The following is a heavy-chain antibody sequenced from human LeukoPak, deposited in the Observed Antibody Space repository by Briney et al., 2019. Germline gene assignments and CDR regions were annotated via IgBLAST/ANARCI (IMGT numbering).Heavy chain of an antibody. CDR3: AKGAGGFSYYNWFDP. D-gene: IGHD5-18*01. CDR2: ISSSGST. CDR1: GDSISSGDYY. J-gene: IGHJ5*02. V-gene: IGHV4-61*02. Sequence: SETLSLTCTVSGDSISSGDYYWSWIRQPAGKGLEWIGRISSSGSTNYNPSLESRVTISVDTSKNQFSLKLASVTAADTAIYYCAKGAGGFSYYNWFDPWGQGTLVTVSS.